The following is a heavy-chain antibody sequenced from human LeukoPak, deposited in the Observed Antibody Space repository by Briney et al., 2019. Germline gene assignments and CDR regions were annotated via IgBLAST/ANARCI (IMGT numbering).Heavy chain of an antibody. CDR3: ARIYVWGSYSPYYFDY. V-gene: IGHV3-7*03. CDR2: IKLDGSEK. CDR1: GFTFGKYW. D-gene: IGHD3-16*01. J-gene: IGHJ4*02. Sequence: GGSLRLSCVASGFTFGKYWMSWVRQAPGKGLEWVANIKLDGSEKNYVDSVKGRFTISRDNTKNSLYLQMNSLRAEDTAVYYCARIYVWGSYSPYYFDYWGQGILVTVSS.